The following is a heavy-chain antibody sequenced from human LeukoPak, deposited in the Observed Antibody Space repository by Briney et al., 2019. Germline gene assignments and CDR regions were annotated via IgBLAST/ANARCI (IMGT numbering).Heavy chain of an antibody. V-gene: IGHV4-39*07. Sequence: SETLSLTCRVSGVSISSGSNYWGWIRQPPGKTLEWIGSIYSSGSTYYNSSLKSRVIILIDTAKNHFSLNLSSVTAADTAVYYCARRAVGNSYYHSMDVWGKGTTVTVSS. CDR1: GVSISSGSNY. CDR3: ARRAVGNSYYHSMDV. J-gene: IGHJ6*03. D-gene: IGHD6-19*01. CDR2: IYSSGST.